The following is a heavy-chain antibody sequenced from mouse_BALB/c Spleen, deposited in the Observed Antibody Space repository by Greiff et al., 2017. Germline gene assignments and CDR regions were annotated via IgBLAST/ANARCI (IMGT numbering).Heavy chain of an antibody. D-gene: IGHD2-1*01. CDR1: GYTFTSYW. Sequence: QVQLQQSGAELAKPGASVKMSCTASGYTFTSYWMHWVKQRPGQGLEWIGYINPSTGYTEYNQKFKDKATLTADKSSSTAYMQLSSLTSEDSAVYYGARYCGYGNYAFAYWGQGTLVTVSA. J-gene: IGHJ3*01. CDR3: ARYCGYGNYAFAY. CDR2: INPSTGYT. V-gene: IGHV1-7*01.